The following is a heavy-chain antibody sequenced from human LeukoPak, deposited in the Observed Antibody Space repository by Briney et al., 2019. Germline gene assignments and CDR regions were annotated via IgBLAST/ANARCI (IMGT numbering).Heavy chain of an antibody. V-gene: IGHV3-23*01. J-gene: IGHJ3*01. CDR2: ISGRGDSI. D-gene: IGHD1-26*01. Sequence: GGSLRLSCAASGFTFDNYAMSWVRQAPGKGLEWVSSISGRGDSIYYSDSVRGRFTDSRDNSKNMLYLQMNSLRVEDTAVYYCTKDVAVEWEPLFVRGAFDVWGQGTLVTVS. CDR1: GFTFDNYA. CDR3: TKDVAVEWEPLFVRGAFDV.